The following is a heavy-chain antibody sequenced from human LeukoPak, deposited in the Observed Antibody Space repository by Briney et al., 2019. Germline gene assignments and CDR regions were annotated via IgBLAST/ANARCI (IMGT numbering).Heavy chain of an antibody. D-gene: IGHD5-18*01. V-gene: IGHV3-9*03. Sequence: GRSLRLSCAASGFTFDDYAMLWVRQAPGKGLEWVSGISWNSGSIGYADSVKGRFTISRDNAKNSLYLQMNSLRAEDMALYYCARGDRFRYSYADYWGQGTLVTVSS. CDR3: ARGDRFRYSYADY. CDR2: ISWNSGSI. J-gene: IGHJ4*02. CDR1: GFTFDDYA.